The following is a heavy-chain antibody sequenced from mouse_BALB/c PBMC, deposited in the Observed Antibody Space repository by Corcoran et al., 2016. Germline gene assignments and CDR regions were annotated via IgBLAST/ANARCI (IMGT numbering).Heavy chain of an antibody. CDR2: INPDSSTI. D-gene: IGHD4-1*01. CDR1: GFDFSRYW. Sequence: EVKLLESGGGLVQPGGSLKLSCAASGFDFSRYWMSWVRQAPGKGLEWIGEINPDSSTINYTPSLKDKFIISRDNAKNTLYLQMSKVRSEDTGLYYCARNWDVGVAYWGQGTLVTVSA. V-gene: IGHV4-1*02. J-gene: IGHJ3*01. CDR3: ARNWDVGVAY.